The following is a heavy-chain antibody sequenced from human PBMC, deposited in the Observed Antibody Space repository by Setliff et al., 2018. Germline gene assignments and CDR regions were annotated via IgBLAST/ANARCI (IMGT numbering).Heavy chain of an antibody. CDR1: DYTFLSYG. Sequence: KVSCKAADYTFLSYGLSWVRQAPGQGLEWMGWISAYTGKTDYAQNFQGRVTMTTDTSTSTGYMELRSLRYDDTAVYYCARAPRLEWILPTFDYWGQETPVTVSS. CDR2: ISAYTGKT. V-gene: IGHV1-18*01. D-gene: IGHD3-3*01. CDR3: ARAPRLEWILPTFDY. J-gene: IGHJ4*02.